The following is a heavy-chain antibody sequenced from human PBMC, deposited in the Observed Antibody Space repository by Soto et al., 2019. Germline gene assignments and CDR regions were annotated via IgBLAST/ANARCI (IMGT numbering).Heavy chain of an antibody. V-gene: IGHV4-39*01. J-gene: IGHJ5*02. CDR3: ASPKIAFYNWFDP. Sequence: SETLSLTCTVSGGSISSSSYYWGWIRQPPGKGLEWIGGIYYSGSTYYNPSLKSRVTISVDTSKNQFSLKLSSVTAADTAVYYCASPKIAFYNWFDPWGQGTLVTVSS. CDR1: GGSISSSSYY. D-gene: IGHD3-3*02. CDR2: IYYSGST.